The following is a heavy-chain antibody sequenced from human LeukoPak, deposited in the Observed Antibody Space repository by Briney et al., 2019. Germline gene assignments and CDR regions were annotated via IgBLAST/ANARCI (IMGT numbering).Heavy chain of an antibody. D-gene: IGHD5-12*01. Sequence: ASVKVSCKASGYTFTSYGISWVRQAPGQGLEWMGWIGTYKGNTNYAQKLQERVTITRDMSTSTAYMELSSLRSEDTAVYYCAADSNGYENFDYWGQGTLVTVSS. CDR3: AADSNGYENFDY. V-gene: IGHV1-18*01. CDR2: IGTYKGNT. CDR1: GYTFTSYG. J-gene: IGHJ4*02.